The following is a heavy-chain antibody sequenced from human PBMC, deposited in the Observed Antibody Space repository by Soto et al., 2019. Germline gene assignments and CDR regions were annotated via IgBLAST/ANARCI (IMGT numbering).Heavy chain of an antibody. CDR2: IYYSGST. J-gene: IGHJ3*02. D-gene: IGHD1-26*01. V-gene: IGHV4-59*01. CDR3: ARVSVVGRHAFDI. CDR1: GGSISSYY. Sequence: SETLSLTCTVSGGSISSYYWSWIRQPPGKGLEWIGYIYYSGSTNYNPSLKSRVTISVDTSKNQFSLKLSSVTAADTAVYYCARVSVVGRHAFDIWGQGTMVTVSS.